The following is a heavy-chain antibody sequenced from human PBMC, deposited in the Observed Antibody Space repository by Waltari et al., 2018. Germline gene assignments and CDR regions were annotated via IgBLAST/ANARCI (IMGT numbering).Heavy chain of an antibody. CDR1: GGSISSHY. D-gene: IGHD3-22*01. V-gene: IGHV4-59*11. J-gene: IGHJ6*03. CDR2: IYYSGST. CDR3: ARDSDYYDSSGYYYPGYYYYMDV. Sequence: QVQLQESGPGLVKPSETLSLTCNVSGGSISSHYWSWIRQPPGKGLEWIGYIYYSGSTNYNPPLKSLVTIAVDTSKNQFSLKLSSVTAADTAVYYCARDSDYYDSSGYYYPGYYYYMDVWGKGTTVTVSS.